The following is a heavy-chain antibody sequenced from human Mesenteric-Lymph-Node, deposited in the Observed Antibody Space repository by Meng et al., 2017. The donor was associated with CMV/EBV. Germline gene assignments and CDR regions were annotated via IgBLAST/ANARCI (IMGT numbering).Heavy chain of an antibody. CDR3: ARHQILSGGSYYFVY. CDR2: IYPGDSDT. D-gene: IGHD2-15*01. Sequence: GGSLRLSCKGSGYRFTNYCIGWVRQMPGKGLEWMGIIYPGDSDTRYSPSFQGQVTISADKSISTAYLQWSSLKASDTAMYYCARHQILSGGSYYFVYWGQGALVTVSS. V-gene: IGHV5-51*01. CDR1: GYRFTNYC. J-gene: IGHJ4*02.